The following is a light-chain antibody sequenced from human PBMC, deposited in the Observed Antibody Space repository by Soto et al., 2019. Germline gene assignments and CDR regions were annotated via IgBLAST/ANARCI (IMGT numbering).Light chain of an antibody. CDR2: GAS. V-gene: IGKV3-20*01. Sequence: EIVLTQSPGTLSLSPWERATLSCRASQSVSSNYLAWYQQKPGQAPRLLIYGASNKATGIPDRFSGRGSGTDFSLTISRLEPEDFAVYYCQQYGRSSLTFGGGTKVDIK. J-gene: IGKJ4*01. CDR1: QSVSSNY. CDR3: QQYGRSSLT.